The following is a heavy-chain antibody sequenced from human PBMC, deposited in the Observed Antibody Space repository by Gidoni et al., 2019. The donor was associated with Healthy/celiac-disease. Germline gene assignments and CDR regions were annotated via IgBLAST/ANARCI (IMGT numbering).Heavy chain of an antibody. D-gene: IGHD3-10*01. J-gene: IGHJ4*02. Sequence: EVQLLGSGGGLVQPGGSLRLSCAASGFTFSSYAMSWVRQAPGKGLGWVSAISGSGGSTYYADAVKGRFTISRDNSKNTLYLQMNSLRAEDTAVYYCAKNLWFGELVYYFDYWGQGTLVTVSS. CDR1: GFTFSSYA. V-gene: IGHV3-23*01. CDR3: AKNLWFGELVYYFDY. CDR2: ISGSGGST.